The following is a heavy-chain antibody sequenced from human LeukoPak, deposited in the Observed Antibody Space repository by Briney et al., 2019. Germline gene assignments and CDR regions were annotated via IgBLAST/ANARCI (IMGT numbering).Heavy chain of an antibody. D-gene: IGHD5-12*01. CDR3: ARDGYSGYGMDV. CDR1: GGTFSSYA. Sequence: ASVKVSCKASGGTFSSYAISWVRQAPGQGLEWMGRIIPILGIANYAQKFQGRVTITADKSTSTAYMELSSLRSEDTAVYYCARDGYSGYGMDVWGQGTTVTVSS. CDR2: IIPILGIA. J-gene: IGHJ6*02. V-gene: IGHV1-69*04.